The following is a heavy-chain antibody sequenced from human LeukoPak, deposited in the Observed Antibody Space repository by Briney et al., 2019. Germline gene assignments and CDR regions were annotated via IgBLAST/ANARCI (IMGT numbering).Heavy chain of an antibody. J-gene: IGHJ5*02. Sequence: SVKVSRKASGGTFISYAISWVRQAPGQGLEWMGGIIPIFGTANYAQKFQGRVTITADESTSTAYMELSSLRSEDTAVYYCARDQYCSSTSCYGIDWFDPWGQGTLVTVSS. V-gene: IGHV1-69*13. CDR2: IIPIFGTA. D-gene: IGHD2-2*01. CDR1: GGTFISYA. CDR3: ARDQYCSSTSCYGIDWFDP.